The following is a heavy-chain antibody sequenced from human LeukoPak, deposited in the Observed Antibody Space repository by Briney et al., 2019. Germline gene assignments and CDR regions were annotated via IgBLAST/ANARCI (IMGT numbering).Heavy chain of an antibody. D-gene: IGHD3-22*01. CDR3: ARGYDSSAYYPFNY. CDR2: ISDSGST. CDR1: GGSLSTHH. Sequence: PSETLSLTCVVSGGSLSTHHWSWIRQSPGRGLEWIGYISDSGSTNYNPSLKSRVTISIDTSKNQFSLMLSSVTAADTAVYYCARGYDSSAYYPFNYWGQGTLVTVSS. J-gene: IGHJ4*02. V-gene: IGHV4-59*11.